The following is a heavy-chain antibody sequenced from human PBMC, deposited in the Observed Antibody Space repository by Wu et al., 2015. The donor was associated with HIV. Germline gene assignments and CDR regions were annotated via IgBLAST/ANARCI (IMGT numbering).Heavy chain of an antibody. V-gene: IGHV1-2*02. Sequence: QVQLVQSGAEVKKPGASVKVSCKAYGYTFSGYYMHWARQAPGQGLEWMGWIDPNRGDKNYAQKFQGRVTMTTDTPTRTAHMELRGLRSDDTAVYYCASDLSGVKVKGIEDWGQGTLVIVSS. CDR1: GYTFSGYY. CDR3: ASDLSGVKVKGIED. J-gene: IGHJ4*02. CDR2: IDPNRGDK. D-gene: IGHD2/OR15-2a*01.